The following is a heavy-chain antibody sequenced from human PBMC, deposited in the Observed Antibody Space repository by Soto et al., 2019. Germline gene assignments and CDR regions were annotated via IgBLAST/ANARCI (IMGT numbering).Heavy chain of an antibody. CDR1: GVSISTYY. CDR3: ASRDYNDAFDI. J-gene: IGHJ3*02. D-gene: IGHD4-4*01. CDR2: VSYSGNT. V-gene: IGHV4-59*01. Sequence: QVQLQESGPGLVKPSETLSLTCTVSGVSISTYYWTWIRQPPGKGLEWIGQVSYSGNTNYNPSLKSRVTISVDASRNQFSLRLSSVTAADTAMYYCASRDYNDAFDIWGQGTLVTVSS.